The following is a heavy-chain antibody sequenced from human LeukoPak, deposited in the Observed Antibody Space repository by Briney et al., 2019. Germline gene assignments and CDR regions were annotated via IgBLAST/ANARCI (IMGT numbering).Heavy chain of an antibody. Sequence: VASVKVSCKASGGTFSSYVISWVRQAPGQGLQWMGGIIPMFGAVNYAQKFQGRDTITADKSTGTAYMELSSLRSEDTAVYYCVRDYDISGPQKNFFDYWGQGTLVTVSS. CDR1: GGTFSSYV. J-gene: IGHJ4*02. CDR2: IIPMFGAV. V-gene: IGHV1-69*06. D-gene: IGHD3-22*01. CDR3: VRDYDISGPQKNFFDY.